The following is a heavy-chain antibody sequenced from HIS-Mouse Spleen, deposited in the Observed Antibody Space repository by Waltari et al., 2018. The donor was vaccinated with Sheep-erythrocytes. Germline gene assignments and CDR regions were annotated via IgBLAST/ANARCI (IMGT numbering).Heavy chain of an antibody. V-gene: IGHV4-38-2*02. J-gene: IGHJ4*02. Sequence: QVQLQESGPGLVKPSETLSLTCTVSGYSISSGYYWGWIRQPPGKGLGWIGSIYHSGSTYYNPSLKSRVTISVDTSKNQFSLKLSSVTAADTAVYYCARDNRYGSGSYWGQGTLVTVSS. CDR2: IYHSGST. CDR1: GYSISSGYY. CDR3: ARDNRYGSGSY. D-gene: IGHD3-10*01.